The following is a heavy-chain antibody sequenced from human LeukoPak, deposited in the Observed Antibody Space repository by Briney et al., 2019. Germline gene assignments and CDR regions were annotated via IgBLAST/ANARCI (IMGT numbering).Heavy chain of an antibody. CDR1: GGSISSGSYY. V-gene: IGHV4-61*02. J-gene: IGHJ4*02. D-gene: IGHD3-10*01. Sequence: SETLSLTCTVSGGSISSGSYYWSWIRQPAGKGLEWIGRIYTSGSTNYNPSLKSRVTISVDTSKNQFSLKLSSVTAADTAVYYCARAHRSGSYYDAVDYWGQGTLVTVSS. CDR2: IYTSGST. CDR3: ARAHRSGSYYDAVDY.